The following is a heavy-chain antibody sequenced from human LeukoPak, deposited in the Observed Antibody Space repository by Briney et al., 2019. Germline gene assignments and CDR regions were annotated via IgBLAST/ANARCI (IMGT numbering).Heavy chain of an antibody. CDR3: ARAGYCSSTSCYARAPIDY. CDR1: GFTFSDYY. V-gene: IGHV3-11*01. CDR2: ISSSGSTK. Sequence: GGSLRLSCAASGFTFSDYYMSWIRQAPGKGLEWVSYISSSGSTKYYADSVKGRFTISRDNAKNSLYLQMNSLRAEDTAVYYCARAGYCSSTSCYARAPIDYWGQGTLVTVSS. D-gene: IGHD2-2*01. J-gene: IGHJ4*02.